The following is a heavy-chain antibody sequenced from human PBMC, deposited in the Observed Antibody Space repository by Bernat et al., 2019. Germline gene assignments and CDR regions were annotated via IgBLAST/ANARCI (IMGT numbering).Heavy chain of an antibody. Sequence: QVQLQESGPGMVKPSETLSLNCTVSGGSLSSYYWRWIRQPAGNGLEWIGRIYTSRSTNYNPSLKSRVTMSVDTSKNQYTLKLSSVTTAEADVYYCAATVTTPNGAGNFDYWGQGTLVTVSS. D-gene: IGHD4-17*01. CDR1: GGSLSSYY. J-gene: IGHJ4*02. CDR3: AATVTTPNGAGNFDY. V-gene: IGHV4-4*07. CDR2: IYTSRST.